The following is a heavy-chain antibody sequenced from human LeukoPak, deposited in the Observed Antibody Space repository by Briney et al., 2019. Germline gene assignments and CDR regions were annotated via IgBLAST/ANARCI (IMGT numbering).Heavy chain of an antibody. CDR2: LYYTGSA. D-gene: IGHD2-15*01. CDR3: ARGFSALVGSGNWFDS. Sequence: SETLSLTCTVPRGSISSSGHFCGWIRQSPGKALEWIGSLYYTGSAYYNPSLKSRVTIFGDTSKNEFSLRLTSVSAADTDVYYCARGFSALVGSGNWFDSWGQGTLVTVSS. V-gene: IGHV4-39*01. J-gene: IGHJ5*01. CDR1: RGSISSSGHF.